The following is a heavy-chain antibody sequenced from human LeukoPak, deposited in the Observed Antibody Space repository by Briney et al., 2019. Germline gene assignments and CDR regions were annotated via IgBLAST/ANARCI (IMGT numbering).Heavy chain of an antibody. D-gene: IGHD5-24*01. CDR3: ARAESDDYNQSWFDP. V-gene: IGHV4-59*01. J-gene: IGHJ5*02. Sequence: SETLSLXCTVSGGSISSYYWSWIRQPPGKGLECIGYIYYSGSTNYNPSLKSRVTISVDTSKNQFSLTLTSVTAADTAVYYCARAESDDYNQSWFDPWGQGTLVTVSS. CDR2: IYYSGST. CDR1: GGSISSYY.